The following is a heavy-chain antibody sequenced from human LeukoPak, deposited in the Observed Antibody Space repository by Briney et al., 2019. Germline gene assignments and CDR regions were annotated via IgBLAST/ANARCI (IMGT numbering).Heavy chain of an antibody. D-gene: IGHD2-2*01. Sequence: GGSLRLSCAVSGFTVSGNYMSWVRQAPGKGLEWVSLIYSGGTTYYADSVKGRFTISRDNSKNTLYLQMNSLRAEDTAVYYCARGPQPNIVVVPAAMGDPYYYYMDVWGEGTTVTVSS. CDR2: IYSGGTT. V-gene: IGHV3-53*05. CDR3: ARGPQPNIVVVPAAMGDPYYYYMDV. CDR1: GFTVSGNY. J-gene: IGHJ6*03.